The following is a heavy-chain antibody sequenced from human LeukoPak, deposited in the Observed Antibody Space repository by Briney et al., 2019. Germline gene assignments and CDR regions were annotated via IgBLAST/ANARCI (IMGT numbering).Heavy chain of an antibody. V-gene: IGHV3-23*01. D-gene: IGHD3-10*01. J-gene: IGHJ4*02. CDR1: GFTFSSYA. CDR2: ISGSGGST. CDR3: ASRPPGSDSGFLDY. Sequence: GGSLRLSCAASGFTFSSYAMSWVRQAPGKGLEWVSAISGSGGSTYYADFLKGRFTISRDNSKNALYLQMNTLRTEDTALYYCASRPPGSDSGFLDYWGQGTLVTVSS.